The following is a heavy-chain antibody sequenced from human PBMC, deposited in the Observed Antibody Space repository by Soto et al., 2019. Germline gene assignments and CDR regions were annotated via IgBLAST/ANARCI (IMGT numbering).Heavy chain of an antibody. CDR1: RFTFSTYI. J-gene: IGHJ3*02. V-gene: IGHV3-21*01. CDR2: ISSSSSYI. D-gene: IGHD3-22*01. CDR3: ARVATPDTMIVVVIDAFDI. Sequence: LRLSCAASRFTFSTYIMNWVRQAPGKGLEWVSSISSSSSYIYYADSVKGRFTISRDNAKNSLYLQMNSLGAEDTAVYYCARVATPDTMIVVVIDAFDIWCQGTMVTVSS.